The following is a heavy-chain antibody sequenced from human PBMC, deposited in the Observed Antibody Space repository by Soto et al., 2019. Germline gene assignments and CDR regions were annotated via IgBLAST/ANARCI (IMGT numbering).Heavy chain of an antibody. D-gene: IGHD6-19*01. Sequence: GGSLRLSCGVSGFTVSSSYMSWVRQAPGKGLEWVSIISSSSTTYYADSVKGRFTISRDNAKNSLYLQMNSLRDEDTAVYYCARSSGYSSGWSFIDAFDIWGQGTMVTVSS. CDR2: ISSSSTT. J-gene: IGHJ3*02. V-gene: IGHV3-48*02. CDR3: ARSSGYSSGWSFIDAFDI. CDR1: GFTVSSSY.